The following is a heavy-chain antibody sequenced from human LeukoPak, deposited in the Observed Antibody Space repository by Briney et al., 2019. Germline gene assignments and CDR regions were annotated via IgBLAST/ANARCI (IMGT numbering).Heavy chain of an antibody. Sequence: GGSLRLSCAASGFTVSSNYMSWVRQAPGKGLEWVSVIYSGGSTYYADSVKGRFTISRDNSKNTLYLQMNSLRAEDRAVYYCARADAFYGNYFDYWGQGTLVTVSS. CDR3: ARADAFYGNYFDY. V-gene: IGHV3-66*01. CDR1: GFTVSSNY. D-gene: IGHD3-16*01. J-gene: IGHJ4*02. CDR2: IYSGGST.